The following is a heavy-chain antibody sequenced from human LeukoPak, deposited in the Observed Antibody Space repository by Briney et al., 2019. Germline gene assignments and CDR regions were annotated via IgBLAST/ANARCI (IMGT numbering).Heavy chain of an antibody. CDR1: GFTFSNYA. CDR3: AKDNDFWRY. V-gene: IGHV3-23*01. CDR2: ISNSGGST. Sequence: QPGGSLRLSCAASGFTFSNYAMSRVRQAPGKGLEWVSAISNSGGSTYYADSVKGRFTISRDNSKNTLYLQMNSLRAEDTAVYYCAKDNDFWRYWGQGTLVTVSS. J-gene: IGHJ4*02. D-gene: IGHD3-3*01.